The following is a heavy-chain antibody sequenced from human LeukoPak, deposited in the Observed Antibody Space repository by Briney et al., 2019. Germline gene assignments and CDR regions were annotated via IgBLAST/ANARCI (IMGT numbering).Heavy chain of an antibody. Sequence: GGSLRLSCAASGFTFSSYAMSWVRQAPGKGLEWVSFISGSGVTTYYADSVKGRFTISRDNSKNTLYLQMNSLRAEDTAVYYCAKVRLGYYFDYWGQGTLVTVSS. CDR2: ISGSGVTT. CDR3: AKVRLGYYFDY. J-gene: IGHJ4*02. CDR1: GFTFSSYA. V-gene: IGHV3-23*01. D-gene: IGHD3-10*01.